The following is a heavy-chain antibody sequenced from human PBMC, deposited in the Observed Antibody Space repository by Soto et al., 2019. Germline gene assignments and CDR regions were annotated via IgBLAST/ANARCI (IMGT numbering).Heavy chain of an antibody. CDR1: GYTFTSYA. D-gene: IGHD3-10*01. CDR3: AREVREWFGELSPYAFDI. CDR2: INAGNGNT. V-gene: IGHV1-3*01. Sequence: ASVKVSCKASGYTFTSYAMHWVRQAPGQRLEWMGWINAGNGNTKYSQKFQGRVTMTRDTSVSTAYMELSRLRSDDTAVYYCAREVREWFGELSPYAFDIWGQGTMVTVS. J-gene: IGHJ3*02.